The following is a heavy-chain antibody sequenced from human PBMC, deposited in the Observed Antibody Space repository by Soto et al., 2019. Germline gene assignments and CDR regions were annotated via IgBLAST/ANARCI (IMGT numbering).Heavy chain of an antibody. D-gene: IGHD5-18*01. CDR2: IYTSGST. J-gene: IGHJ5*02. Sequence: SETLSLTCTVSGGSISSYYWIWIRQPAGKGLEWIGRIYTSGSTNYNPSLKSRVTMSVDTSKNQFSLKLSSVTAADTAVYYCARDRPHSDRGYSYGYYDNWFDPWGQGTLVTVSS. CDR3: ARDRPHSDRGYSYGYYDNWFDP. CDR1: GGSISSYY. V-gene: IGHV4-4*07.